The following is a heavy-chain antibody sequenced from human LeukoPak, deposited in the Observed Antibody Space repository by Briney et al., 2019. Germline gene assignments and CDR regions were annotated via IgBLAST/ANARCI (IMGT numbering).Heavy chain of an antibody. J-gene: IGHJ4*02. D-gene: IGHD3-22*01. CDR3: ARGDSSGYYNPFDY. Sequence: GGSLRLSCAASGFTFSSYAMHWVRQAPGKGLEWVAVISYDGSNKYYADSVKGRFTTSRDNSKNTLYLQMNSLRAEDTAVYYCARGDSSGYYNPFDYWGQGTLVTVSS. V-gene: IGHV3-30*04. CDR1: GFTFSSYA. CDR2: ISYDGSNK.